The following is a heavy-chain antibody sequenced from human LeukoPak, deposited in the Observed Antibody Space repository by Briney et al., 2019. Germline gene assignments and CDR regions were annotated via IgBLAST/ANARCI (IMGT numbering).Heavy chain of an antibody. CDR2: MYHSGST. Sequence: PSETLSLTCTVSGDSISSCNCFWGWIRQPPGKGLEWIVSMYHSGSTYYNPSLKSRVTISVDTSKNQFSLKLSSVTAADTAMYYCSRDGDLWFNFDYGGQGPRVAVSS. D-gene: IGHD3-10*01. CDR1: GDSISSCNCF. V-gene: IGHV4-39*07. J-gene: IGHJ4*02. CDR3: SRDGDLWFNFDY.